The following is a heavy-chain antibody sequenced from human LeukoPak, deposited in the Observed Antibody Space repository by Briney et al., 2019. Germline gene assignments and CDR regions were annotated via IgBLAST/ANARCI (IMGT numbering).Heavy chain of an antibody. Sequence: ASVKVSCKASGYTFTSYGISWVRQAPGQGLEWMGLISAYNGNTNYAQKLQGRVTMTIDTSTSTTYRELRSLRSDATAVYYCARDLVGGYSYGQASDYWGQGTLVTVSS. CDR1: GYTFTSYG. J-gene: IGHJ4*02. D-gene: IGHD5-18*01. CDR2: ISAYNGNT. V-gene: IGHV1-18*01. CDR3: ARDLVGGYSYGQASDY.